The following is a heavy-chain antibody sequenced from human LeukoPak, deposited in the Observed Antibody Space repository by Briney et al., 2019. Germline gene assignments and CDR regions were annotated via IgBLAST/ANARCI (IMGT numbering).Heavy chain of an antibody. V-gene: IGHV1-69*06. CDR2: IIPIFGTV. J-gene: IGHJ3*02. Sequence: ASEKLSCKASGYTFTSYHMHWVRQAPGQGLEWMGGIIPIFGTVNYAQKFQGRVTITADKSTSTAYMELSSLRSEDTAVYYCARGPVVVPAAIGGSYAFDIWGQGTMVTVSS. CDR3: ARGPVVVPAAIGGSYAFDI. CDR1: GYTFTSYH. D-gene: IGHD2-2*01.